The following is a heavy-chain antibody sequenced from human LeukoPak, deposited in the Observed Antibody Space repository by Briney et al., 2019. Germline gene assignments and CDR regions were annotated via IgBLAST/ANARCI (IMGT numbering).Heavy chain of an antibody. CDR2: IYYSGST. V-gene: IGHV4-59*08. CDR1: GGSISSYY. Sequence: SETLSLTCTVSGGSISSYYWSWIRQPPGEGLEWIGYIYYSGSTNYNPSLKSRVTISVDTSKNQFSLKLSSVTAADTAVYFCARQIRGAYYYFDSWGQGTLVAVSS. J-gene: IGHJ4*02. D-gene: IGHD3-10*01. CDR3: ARQIRGAYYYFDS.